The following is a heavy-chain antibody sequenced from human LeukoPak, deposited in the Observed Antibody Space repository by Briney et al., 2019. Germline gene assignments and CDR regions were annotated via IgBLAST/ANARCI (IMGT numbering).Heavy chain of an antibody. Sequence: GGSLRLSCAASGFTLSSYDMNWVRQAPGKGLEWVSSISSTSSYIYYADSVKGRFTISRDNAKNSLYLQMNSLRAEDTAVYYCARVPNWNSVNWFDPWGQGTLVTVSS. CDR1: GFTLSSYD. D-gene: IGHD1-7*01. CDR2: ISSTSSYI. J-gene: IGHJ5*02. V-gene: IGHV3-21*01. CDR3: ARVPNWNSVNWFDP.